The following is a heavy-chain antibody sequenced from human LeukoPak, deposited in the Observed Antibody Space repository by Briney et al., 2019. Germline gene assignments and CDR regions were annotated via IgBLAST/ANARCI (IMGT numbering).Heavy chain of an antibody. Sequence: PAGSLRLSCAASGFTFSSYAMSWVRQAPGKGREWVSAISGSGGSTYYADSVEGRFTISRDNANSTLYLQRNSLRAEDTAVYYCAKESSSMVNLYFDYWGQGTLVTVSS. CDR1: GFTFSSYA. CDR3: AKESSSMVNLYFDY. D-gene: IGHD3-10*01. CDR2: ISGSGGST. V-gene: IGHV3-23*01. J-gene: IGHJ4*02.